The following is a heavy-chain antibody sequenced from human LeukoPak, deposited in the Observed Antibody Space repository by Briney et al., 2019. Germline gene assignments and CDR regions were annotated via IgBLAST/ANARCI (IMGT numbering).Heavy chain of an antibody. CDR2: IYSGGST. CDR3: ARGQSEGIAAAEGDY. D-gene: IGHD6-13*01. CDR1: GFTVSSNY. J-gene: IGHJ4*02. V-gene: IGHV3-66*01. Sequence: GGSLRLSCAASGFTVSSNYMSWVRQAPGKGLEWVSVIYSGGSTYYADSVKGRFTISRDNSKNTLYLQMNSLRAEDTAVYYCARGQSEGIAAAEGDYWGQGALVTVSS.